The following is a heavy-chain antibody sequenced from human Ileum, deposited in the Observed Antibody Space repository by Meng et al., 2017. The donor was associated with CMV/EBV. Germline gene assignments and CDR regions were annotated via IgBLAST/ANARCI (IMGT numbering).Heavy chain of an antibody. V-gene: IGHV2-5*02. CDR1: FSLTSRPVG. CDR2: IYWDDDK. CDR3: AHRRDYKGNWDGGDFDF. D-gene: IGHD7-27*01. Sequence: FSLTSRPVGVSCNRQPPGQALEWLAFIYWDDDKRYNPSLNTRPTVTKGSSNTQVVLTVTSMDPLNTGTYYCAHRRDYKGNWDGGDFDFWGQGALVTVSS. J-gene: IGHJ4*02.